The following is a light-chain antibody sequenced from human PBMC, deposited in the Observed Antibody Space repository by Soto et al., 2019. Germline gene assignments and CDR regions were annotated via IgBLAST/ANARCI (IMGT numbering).Light chain of an antibody. Sequence: DIVMTQSPLSLPVTPGEPASISCRSSQSLLHSNGYNYLDWYLQKPGQSPQLLIYLGSNRAHGLPDRFSGSGSGTDFTLQISRVEAEDVGVYYCMQALQTPRLTFGGGTKVEIK. J-gene: IGKJ4*01. V-gene: IGKV2-28*01. CDR2: LGS. CDR3: MQALQTPRLT. CDR1: QSLLHSNGYNY.